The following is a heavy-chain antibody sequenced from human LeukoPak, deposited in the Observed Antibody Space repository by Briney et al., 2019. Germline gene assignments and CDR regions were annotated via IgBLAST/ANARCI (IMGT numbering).Heavy chain of an antibody. CDR1: GFTFSSYA. D-gene: IGHD3-3*01. J-gene: IGHJ5*02. CDR3: ARKILNAYDFWSGSSRYNWFDP. V-gene: IGHV3-7*01. CDR2: INHNGNVN. Sequence: GGSLRLSCAASGFTFSSYAMHWARQAPGKGLEWVASINHNGNVNYYVDSVKGRFTISRDNAKNSLNLQMNSLRAEDTAVYYCARKILNAYDFWSGSSRYNWFDPWGQGTLVTVSS.